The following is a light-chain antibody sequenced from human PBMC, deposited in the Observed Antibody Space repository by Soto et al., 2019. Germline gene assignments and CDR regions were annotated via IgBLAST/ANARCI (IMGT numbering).Light chain of an antibody. CDR2: SNN. CDR1: SSNIGSNY. Sequence: QSVLTQPPSASGTPGQRVTISCSGSSSNIGSNYVYWYQQLPGTTPKLLIYSNNQRPSGVPDRFSCSKSGTSASLAISGLRYEDEADYYCAAWDDSLSGLVFGGGTKLTVL. J-gene: IGLJ3*02. CDR3: AAWDDSLSGLV. V-gene: IGLV1-47*02.